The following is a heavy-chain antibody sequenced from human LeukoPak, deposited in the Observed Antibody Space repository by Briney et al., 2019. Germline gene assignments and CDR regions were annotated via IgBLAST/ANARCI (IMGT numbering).Heavy chain of an antibody. V-gene: IGHV3-9*01. CDR3: AKDISGVYSSSTYFDY. CDR1: GFTFDDYA. J-gene: IGHJ4*02. CDR2: ISWNSGSI. D-gene: IGHD6-6*01. Sequence: GRSLRLSCAASGFTFDDYAMHWVRQAPGKGLEWVSGISWNSGSIGYADSVKSRFTISRDNAKNSLYLQMNSLRAEDTALYYCAKDISGVYSSSTYFDYWGQGTLVTVSS.